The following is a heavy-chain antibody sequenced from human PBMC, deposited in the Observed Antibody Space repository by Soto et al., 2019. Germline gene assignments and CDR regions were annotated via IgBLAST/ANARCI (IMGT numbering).Heavy chain of an antibody. V-gene: IGHV3-48*03. CDR3: ARVMYATWSSFDY. Sequence: PVGSLRLSCAASGFTFSSYEMTWVRQSPGRGLEWVSYITSGGTIYYADSVKGRFTISRDNAKNSLFLQMNSLRAEDTAVYYCARVMYATWSSFDYWGQGTLVTVSS. D-gene: IGHD2-8*01. CDR2: ITSGGTI. J-gene: IGHJ4*02. CDR1: GFTFSSYE.